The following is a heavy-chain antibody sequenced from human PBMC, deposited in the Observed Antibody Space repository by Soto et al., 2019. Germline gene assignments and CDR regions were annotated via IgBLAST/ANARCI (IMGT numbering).Heavy chain of an antibody. CDR3: ARAPGRKVVITLYYFDY. D-gene: IGHD3-22*01. CDR1: GYTFTGYY. V-gene: IGHV1-2*02. CDR2: INPNSGGT. Sequence: ASVKVSCKASGYTFTGYYMHWVRQAPGQGLEWMGWINPNSGGTNYAQKFQGRVTMTRDTSISTAYMELSRLRSDDTAVYYCARAPGRKVVITLYYFDYWGQGTVVTVSS. J-gene: IGHJ4*02.